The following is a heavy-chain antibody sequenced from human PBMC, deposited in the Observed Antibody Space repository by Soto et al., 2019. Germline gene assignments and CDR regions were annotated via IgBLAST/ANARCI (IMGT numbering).Heavy chain of an antibody. CDR2: IYPGDSDT. Sequence: GESLKISCKGSGYSFTSYWIGWVRKMPGKGLKWMGIIYPGDSDTRYSPSFQGQVTISADKSISTAYLQWSSLKASDTAMYYCAGGGVRGVITRTRDYYGMDVWGQGTTVTVSS. CDR1: GYSFTSYW. D-gene: IGHD3-10*01. J-gene: IGHJ6*02. V-gene: IGHV5-51*01. CDR3: AGGGVRGVITRTRDYYGMDV.